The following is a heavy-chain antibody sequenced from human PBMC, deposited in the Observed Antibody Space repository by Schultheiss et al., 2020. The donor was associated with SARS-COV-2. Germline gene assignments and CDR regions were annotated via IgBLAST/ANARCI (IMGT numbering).Heavy chain of an antibody. CDR1: GFTFSDAW. J-gene: IGHJ4*02. Sequence: GGSLRLSCAASGFTFSDAWMSWVRQAPGKGPEWVGRIKSKTDGGTTDYAAPVKGRFTISRDDSKNTLYLQMNSLKTEDTAVYYCTTDRIYDYVWGSYRSPGYWGQGTLVTVSS. V-gene: IGHV3-15*01. CDR2: IKSKTDGGTT. D-gene: IGHD3-16*02. CDR3: TTDRIYDYVWGSYRSPGY.